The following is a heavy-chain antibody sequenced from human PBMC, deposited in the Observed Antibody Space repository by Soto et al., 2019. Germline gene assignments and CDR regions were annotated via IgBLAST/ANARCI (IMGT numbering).Heavy chain of an antibody. V-gene: IGHV3-30*18. CDR1: GFTFRSLG. J-gene: IGHJ4*02. Sequence: GGSLRLSSAASGFTFRSLGMHWVRQAPGKGLEWVAIISNDGSSTYYADSVKGRFTISRDNSKNTLDLQLNSLRTEDTAVYYCVKEIGDSSDYPLDHWGQGTLVTVSS. CDR2: ISNDGSST. CDR3: VKEIGDSSDYPLDH. D-gene: IGHD3-22*01.